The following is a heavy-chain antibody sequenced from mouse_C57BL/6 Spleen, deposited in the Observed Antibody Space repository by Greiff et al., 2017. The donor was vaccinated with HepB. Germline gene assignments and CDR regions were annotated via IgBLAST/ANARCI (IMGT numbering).Heavy chain of an antibody. J-gene: IGHJ4*01. Sequence: EVMLVESEGGLVQPGSSMKLSCTASGFTFSDYYMAWVRQVPEKGLEWVANINYDGSSTYYLDSLKSRFIISRDNAKNILYLQMSSLKSEDTATYYCAREGAYYSKGYAMDYWGQGTSVTVSS. CDR3: AREGAYYSKGYAMDY. CDR2: INYDGSST. D-gene: IGHD2-5*01. V-gene: IGHV5-16*01. CDR1: GFTFSDYY.